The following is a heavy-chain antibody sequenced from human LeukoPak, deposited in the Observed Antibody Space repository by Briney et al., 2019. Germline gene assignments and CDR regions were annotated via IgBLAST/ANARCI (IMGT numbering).Heavy chain of an antibody. V-gene: IGHV3-23*01. J-gene: IGHJ4*02. D-gene: IGHD5-18*01. Sequence: GGSLRLSCAASGFTFSSGFTFSSYAMSWVRQAQGKGLEWVSSISGSGGSTYYADSVKGRFTISRDNSRNTLYLQMNSLRAEDTAVYYCARDGRDTAMARFDYWGQGTLVTVSS. CDR3: ARDGRDTAMARFDY. CDR2: ISGSGGST. CDR1: GFTFSSGFTFSSYA.